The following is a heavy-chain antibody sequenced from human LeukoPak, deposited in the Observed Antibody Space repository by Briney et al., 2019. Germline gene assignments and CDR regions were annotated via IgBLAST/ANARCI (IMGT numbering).Heavy chain of an antibody. CDR3: AKDSFSSR. V-gene: IGHV3-23*01. Sequence: GGSLRLSCAASGFTFSSYAMSWVRQAPGKGLEWVSTISGSGVSTFYADPVKGRFTISRDNSKNTLYLHMNSLSAEDTAIYYCAKDSFSSRWGQGTLVTVSS. CDR1: GFTFSSYA. D-gene: IGHD2-2*01. J-gene: IGHJ4*02. CDR2: ISGSGVST.